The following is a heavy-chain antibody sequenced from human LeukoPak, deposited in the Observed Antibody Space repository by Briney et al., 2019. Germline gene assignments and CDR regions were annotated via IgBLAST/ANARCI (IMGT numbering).Heavy chain of an antibody. CDR3: ARVEYLYCSGGSCQKGNRFDP. J-gene: IGHJ5*02. V-gene: IGHV4-34*01. D-gene: IGHD2-15*01. CDR2: INHSGST. Sequence: SETLTLTCAVYGGSFSGYYWSWIRQPPGKGLEWIGEINHSGSTNYNPSLKSRVTISVDTSKNQFSLKLSSVTAADTAVYYCARVEYLYCSGGSCQKGNRFDPWGHGTLVTVSS. CDR1: GGSFSGYY.